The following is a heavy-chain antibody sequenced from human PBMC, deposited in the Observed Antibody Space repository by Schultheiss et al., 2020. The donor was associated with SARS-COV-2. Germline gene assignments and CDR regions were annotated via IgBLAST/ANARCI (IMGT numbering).Heavy chain of an antibody. D-gene: IGHD5-18*01. V-gene: IGHV1-69*06. CDR2: INPNSGGT. Sequence: KISCKASGGTFSSYAISWVRQAPGQGLEWMGGINPNSGGTNYAQKFQGRVTMTEDTSTDTAYMELSSLRSEDTAVYYCATDLTAMFDYWGQGTLVTVSS. CDR1: GGTFSSYA. CDR3: ATDLTAMFDY. J-gene: IGHJ4*02.